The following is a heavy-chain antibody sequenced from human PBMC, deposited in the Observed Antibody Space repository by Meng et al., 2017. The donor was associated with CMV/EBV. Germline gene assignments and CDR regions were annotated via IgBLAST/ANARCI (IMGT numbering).Heavy chain of an antibody. CDR1: GYTFTGYY. J-gene: IGHJ4*02. CDR2: INPNSGGT. V-gene: IGHV1-2*02. Sequence: ASVKVSCKASGYTFTGYYMHWVRQAPGQGLEWMGWINPNSGGTNYAQKFQGRVTMTRDTSISTAYMELSSLRSEDTAVYYCARDAGTFLAYRGYFDYWGQGTLVTVSS. D-gene: IGHD3-3*02. CDR3: ARDAGTFLAYRGYFDY.